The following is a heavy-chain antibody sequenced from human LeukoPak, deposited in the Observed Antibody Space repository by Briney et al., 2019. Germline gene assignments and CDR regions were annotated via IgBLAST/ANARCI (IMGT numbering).Heavy chain of an antibody. CDR3: ARHWGYAFDI. D-gene: IGHD3-16*01. V-gene: IGHV4-59*08. CDR1: GGSISSYY. CDR2: IYYSGST. Sequence: SETLSLTCTGSGGSISSYYWSWIRQPPGKGLEWIGYIYYSGSTNYNPSLKSRVTISVDTSKNQFSLKLSSVTAADTAVYYCARHWGYAFDIWGQGTMVTVSS. J-gene: IGHJ3*02.